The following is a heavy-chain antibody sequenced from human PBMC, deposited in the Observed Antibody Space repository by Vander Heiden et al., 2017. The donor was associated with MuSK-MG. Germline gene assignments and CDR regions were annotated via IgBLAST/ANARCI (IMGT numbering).Heavy chain of an antibody. CDR3: ARPSYSGSSWYYYYGMDV. D-gene: IGHD6-13*01. CDR1: GFTFSSYS. Sequence: EVQLVESGGGLVKPGGSLSLSCAASGFTFSSYSMIWLRQAPGKGLEWVSSISSSSSYIYYADSVKGRFTISRDNAKNSLYLQMNSLRAEDTAVYYCARPSYSGSSWYYYYGMDVWGQGTTVTVSS. CDR2: ISSSSSYI. J-gene: IGHJ6*02. V-gene: IGHV3-21*01.